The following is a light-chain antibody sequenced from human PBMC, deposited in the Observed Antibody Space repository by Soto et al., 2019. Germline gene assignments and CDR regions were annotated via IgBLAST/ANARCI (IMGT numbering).Light chain of an antibody. V-gene: IGKV2-30*01. Sequence: DVVVTQSPLSLPVTLGQPASISCNSSQSLVYRDGNTYLNWFQQRPGQSPRRLTYKVSNRDSGVPERFSGSGSGSDFTLKISRVEAEDVGVYYCMQGTLWPRTFGQGTKLEIK. CDR2: KVS. CDR1: QSLVYRDGNTY. CDR3: MQGTLWPRT. J-gene: IGKJ2*01.